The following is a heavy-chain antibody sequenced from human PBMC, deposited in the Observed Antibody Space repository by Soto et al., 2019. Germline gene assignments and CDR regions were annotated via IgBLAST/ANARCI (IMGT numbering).Heavy chain of an antibody. V-gene: IGHV4-61*01. CDR3: ARGKGYCANGVCYSWFDP. CDR1: GGSVTSGIYY. Sequence: KPSETLSLTCSVSGGSVTSGIYYWTWIRQPPGKGLEWIGHIFYTGSTTYSPSLKSRVTISVETSKNQLSLKLESATTADTALYYCARGKGYCANGVCYSWFDPWGQGTLVTVSS. CDR2: IFYTGST. D-gene: IGHD2-8*01. J-gene: IGHJ5*02.